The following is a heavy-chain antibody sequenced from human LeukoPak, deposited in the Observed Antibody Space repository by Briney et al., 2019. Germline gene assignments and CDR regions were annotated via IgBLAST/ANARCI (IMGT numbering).Heavy chain of an antibody. CDR2: ISYDGSNK. V-gene: IGHV3-30*04. D-gene: IGHD3-16*01. CDR3: ARDGGYDYVWGSYVDY. Sequence: GGSLRLSCAASGFIFGSYEMNWVRQAPGKGLEWVAVISYDGSNKYYADSVKGRFTISRDNSKNTLYLQMNSLRAEDTAVYYCARDGGYDYVWGSYVDYWGQGTLVTVSS. J-gene: IGHJ4*02. CDR1: GFIFGSYE.